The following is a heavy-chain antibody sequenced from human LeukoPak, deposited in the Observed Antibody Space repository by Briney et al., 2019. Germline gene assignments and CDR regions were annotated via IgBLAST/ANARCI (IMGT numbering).Heavy chain of an antibody. Sequence: ASVKVSCKASGYTFTGYYMHWVRQAPGQGLEWMGWINPNSDGANYAQKFQGWVTMTRDTSISTAYMELSRLRSDDTAVYYCARGPELLRYFDWLLWTLDYWGQGTLVTVSS. V-gene: IGHV1-2*04. CDR2: INPNSDGA. J-gene: IGHJ4*02. D-gene: IGHD3-9*01. CDR1: GYTFTGYY. CDR3: ARGPELLRYFDWLLWTLDY.